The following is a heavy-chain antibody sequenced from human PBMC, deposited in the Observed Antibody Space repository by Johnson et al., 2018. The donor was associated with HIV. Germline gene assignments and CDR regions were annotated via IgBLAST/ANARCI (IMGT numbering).Heavy chain of an antibody. D-gene: IGHD1-1*01. CDR3: ATDHAEGCGPRTSARPCNAFDI. CDR1: GFTFSDYY. V-gene: IGHV3-11*04. Sequence: QVQLVESGGGVVQPGRSLRLSCAASGFTFSDYYMSWIRQAPGKGLEWVSDISGSGGSTYYADSVKGRFIISRDNANNSLYLQMNSLRAEDTAVYYCATDHAEGCGPRTSARPCNAFDIWGQGTMVTVSS. J-gene: IGHJ3*02. CDR2: ISGSGGST.